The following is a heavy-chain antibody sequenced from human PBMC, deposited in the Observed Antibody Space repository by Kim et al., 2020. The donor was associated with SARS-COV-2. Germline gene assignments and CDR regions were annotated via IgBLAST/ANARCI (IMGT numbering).Heavy chain of an antibody. V-gene: IGHV3-66*01. CDR2: VYSGGST. CDR3: ARDRLLDTAFPSYYYYGMDV. J-gene: IGHJ6*02. CDR1: GFTVSSNY. D-gene: IGHD5-18*01. Sequence: GGSLRLSCAASGFTVSSNYMNWVRQAPGKGLDWVPVVYSGGSTNYADSVKGRFTISRDNSKNTLSLQMNSLRAEDTAVYYCARDRLLDTAFPSYYYYGMDVWGQGTTVTVS.